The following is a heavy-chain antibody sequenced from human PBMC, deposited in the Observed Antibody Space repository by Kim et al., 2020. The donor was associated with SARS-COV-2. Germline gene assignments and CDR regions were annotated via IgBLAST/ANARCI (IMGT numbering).Heavy chain of an antibody. CDR3: AKDTVGGYSYGRTFDY. V-gene: IGHV3-9*01. Sequence: SVKGRFTISRDNAKNSLYRQMNSLRAEDTALYYCAKDTVGGYSYGRTFDYWGQGTLVTVSS. J-gene: IGHJ4*02. D-gene: IGHD5-18*01.